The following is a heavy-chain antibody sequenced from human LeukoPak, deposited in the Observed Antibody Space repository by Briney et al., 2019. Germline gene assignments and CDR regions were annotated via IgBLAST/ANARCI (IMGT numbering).Heavy chain of an antibody. V-gene: IGHV3-33*01. Sequence: GRSLRLSCAASGFTFSSYGMHWVRQAPGKGLEWVAVIWYDGSNKYYADSVKGRFTISRDNSKNTLYLQMNSLRAEDTAVYYCARDRRSSSWHTPYYYYGMDVWGQGTTVTVSS. J-gene: IGHJ6*02. D-gene: IGHD6-13*01. CDR3: ARDRRSSSWHTPYYYYGMDV. CDR2: IWYDGSNK. CDR1: GFTFSSYG.